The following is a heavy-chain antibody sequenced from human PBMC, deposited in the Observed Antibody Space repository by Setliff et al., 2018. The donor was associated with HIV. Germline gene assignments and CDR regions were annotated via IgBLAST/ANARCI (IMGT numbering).Heavy chain of an antibody. D-gene: IGHD3-22*01. V-gene: IGHV4-59*01. CDR2: IYYCGST. J-gene: IGHJ3*02. CDR1: GGSISSYY. CDR3: AREDYYDQKGAFDI. Sequence: SETLSLTCTVSGGSISSYYWSWIRQPPGKGLEWIGYIYYCGSTNYNPSLKSRVTISVDTSKNQFSLKLNSVTAADTAVYYCAREDYYDQKGAFDIWGQGTMVTVSS.